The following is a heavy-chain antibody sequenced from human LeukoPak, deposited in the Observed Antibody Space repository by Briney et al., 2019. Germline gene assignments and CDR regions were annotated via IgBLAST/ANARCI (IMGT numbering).Heavy chain of an antibody. D-gene: IGHD6-13*01. CDR2: MNPNSGNT. J-gene: IGHJ6*02. Sequence: ASVKVSCKASGYTFTSYDINWVRQATGQGLEWMGWMNPNSGNTGYAQKFQGRVTMTRNTSISTAYMELSSLRSEDTAVYYCARGVTKQQLVGYYYGMDVWGQGTTVTVSS. CDR1: GYTFTSYD. V-gene: IGHV1-8*01. CDR3: ARGVTKQQLVGYYYGMDV.